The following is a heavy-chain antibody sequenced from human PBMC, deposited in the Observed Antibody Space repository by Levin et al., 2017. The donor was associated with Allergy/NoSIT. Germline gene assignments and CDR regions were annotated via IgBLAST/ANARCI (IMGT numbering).Heavy chain of an antibody. J-gene: IGHJ6*02. CDR1: GFTFSSYA. CDR3: AKPPGYCSSTSCQDMGADYYYYYGMDV. Sequence: GGSLRLSCAASGFTFSSYAMSWVRQAPGKGLEWVSAISGSGGSTYYADSVKGRFTISRDNSKNTLYLQMNSLRAEDTAVYYCAKPPGYCSSTSCQDMGADYYYYYGMDVWGQGTTVTVSS. D-gene: IGHD2-2*01. CDR2: ISGSGGST. V-gene: IGHV3-23*01.